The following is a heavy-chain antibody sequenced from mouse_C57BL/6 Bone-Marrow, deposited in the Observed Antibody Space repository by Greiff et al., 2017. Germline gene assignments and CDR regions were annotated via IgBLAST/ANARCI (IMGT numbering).Heavy chain of an antibody. CDR2: ILPCIGRT. Sequence: VQLLQSGSELRSPGSSVKLSCKDFDSEVFPIAYMSWVRPKPGHGFEWIGGILPCIGRTISGGTFEDKATLDADALSNTACLELNSLTSEDSAIYCGARTPYEYDWYFDVWGTGTTVTVSS. J-gene: IGHJ1*03. V-gene: IGHV15-2*01. CDR1: DSEVFPIAY. CDR3: ARTPYEYDWYFDV. D-gene: IGHD2-4*01.